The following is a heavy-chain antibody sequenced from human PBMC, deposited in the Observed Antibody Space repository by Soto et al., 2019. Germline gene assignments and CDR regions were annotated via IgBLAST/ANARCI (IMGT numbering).Heavy chain of an antibody. CDR2: IIPMFGTT. D-gene: IGHD3-22*01. J-gene: IGHJ3*02. V-gene: IGHV1-69*06. Sequence: SAVKLSCKASGGTFSNNAISWGRQAPGQGLEWMGGIIPMFGTTNYAQKFQGRVTITADKSTSTAYMELSSLRSEDTAVFFCAREKFYYDTSGYLPDAFDIRGQ. CDR1: GGTFSNNA. CDR3: AREKFYYDTSGYLPDAFDI.